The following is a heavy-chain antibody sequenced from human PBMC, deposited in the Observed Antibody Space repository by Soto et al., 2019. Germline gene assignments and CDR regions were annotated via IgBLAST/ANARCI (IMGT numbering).Heavy chain of an antibody. V-gene: IGHV3-30-3*01. CDR3: ARDLYCSGGSCYDGDYFDY. CDR2: ISYDGSNK. J-gene: IGHJ4*02. D-gene: IGHD2-15*01. CDR1: GFTFSSYA. Sequence: GGSLRLSCAASGFTFSSYAMHWVRQAPGKGLEWVAVISYDGSNKYYADSVKGRFTISRDNSKNTLYLQMNSLRAEDTAVYYCARDLYCSGGSCYDGDYFDYWGQGTLVTVSS.